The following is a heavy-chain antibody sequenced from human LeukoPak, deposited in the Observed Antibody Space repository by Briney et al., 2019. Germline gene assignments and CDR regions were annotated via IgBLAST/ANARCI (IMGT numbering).Heavy chain of an antibody. CDR3: ARGSGTYCDS. V-gene: IGHV3-74*01. J-gene: IGHJ4*02. D-gene: IGHD3-10*01. CDR2: IKSDGSYT. Sequence: GGSLRLSCAASGFTFSSYWMHWVRQAPGKGLVWVSRIKSDGSYTSYADSVKGRFTISRDNAKNTLYLQMNSLRAEDTAVYYCARGSGTYCDSWGQGTLVTVSS. CDR1: GFTFSSYW.